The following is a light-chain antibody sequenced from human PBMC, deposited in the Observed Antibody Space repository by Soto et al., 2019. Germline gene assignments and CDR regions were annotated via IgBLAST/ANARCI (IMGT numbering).Light chain of an antibody. CDR3: QQYHSSPYT. J-gene: IGKJ2*01. CDR1: QTISFW. V-gene: IGKV1-5*01. Sequence: DIQMTQSPSTLSASVGDKVTITCRASQTISFWLAWYQQKPGKAPKLLIYDAPSLESGGPSRFRGSGSGTEFTLTISSLQPDDFATYYYQQYHSSPYTFGQGTKLEIQ. CDR2: DAP.